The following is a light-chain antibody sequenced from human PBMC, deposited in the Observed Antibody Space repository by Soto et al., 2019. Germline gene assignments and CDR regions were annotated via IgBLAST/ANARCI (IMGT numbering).Light chain of an antibody. J-gene: IGKJ2*01. CDR1: QSISSY. CDR3: QQSDSSPDT. V-gene: IGKV1-39*01. Sequence: DIQMTQSPSSLSASVGDRVTITCRASQSISSYLNRYQQKPGKAPKLLIYAASSLQSGVPSRFSGGASGSAFTITISSLQPEDSATYYCQQSDSSPDTFGQGTKLEIK. CDR2: AAS.